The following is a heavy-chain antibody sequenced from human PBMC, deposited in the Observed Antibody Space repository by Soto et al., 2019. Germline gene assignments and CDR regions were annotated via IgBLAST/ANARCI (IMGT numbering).Heavy chain of an antibody. Sequence: ASVKVSCKASGYTFSGYYMHWVRQAPGQGLGWMGWINPNTDVTNYAQKFQGRVTVTRDTSITTAYMELSRLRSDDTAVYYCARELWGNWNHIDAFDIWGPGTTVTVSS. D-gene: IGHD1-20*01. CDR1: GYTFSGYY. CDR3: ARELWGNWNHIDAFDI. V-gene: IGHV1-2*02. CDR2: INPNTDVT. J-gene: IGHJ3*02.